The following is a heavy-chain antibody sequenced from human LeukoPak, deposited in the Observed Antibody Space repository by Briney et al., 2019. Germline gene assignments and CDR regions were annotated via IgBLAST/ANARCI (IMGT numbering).Heavy chain of an antibody. V-gene: IGHV3-11*04. CDR3: ARDSGPLFDP. CDR1: GFTFSDYY. Sequence: GGSLRLSCTVSGFTFSDYYMSWVRQAPGKGLEWVARISSSDTFIDYAESVKGRFTISRDNSKNSLYLQMNSLRADDTAVYYCARDSGPLFDPWGQGTLVTVSS. D-gene: IGHD7-27*01. CDR2: ISSSDTFI. J-gene: IGHJ5*02.